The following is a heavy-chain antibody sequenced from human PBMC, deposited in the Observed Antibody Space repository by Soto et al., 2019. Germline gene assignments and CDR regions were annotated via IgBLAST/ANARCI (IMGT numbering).Heavy chain of an antibody. D-gene: IGHD5-12*01. V-gene: IGHV3-74*01. J-gene: IGHJ6*03. CDR3: ARVALYSGYVDYYMDV. CDR1: GLTLSGHW. Sequence: EVQLVESGGGLVQPGGSLRLSCEASGLTLSGHWMNWFRQAPGKGLLWVSRINSDGSRTSYADSVKGRFTISRDNAKNTLYLQMNSLRAEDTAVYYCARVALYSGYVDYYMDVWGKGATVTVSS. CDR2: INSDGSRT.